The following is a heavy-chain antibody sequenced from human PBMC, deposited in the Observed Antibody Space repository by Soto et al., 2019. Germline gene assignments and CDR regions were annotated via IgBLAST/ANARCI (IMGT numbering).Heavy chain of an antibody. V-gene: IGHV3-33*01. Sequence: QVQLVESGGGMVQPGRSLRLSCAASGFTFSSYGMHWVRQAPGKGLEWVAVIWYDGSNKYYADSVKGRFTISRDNSKNTLYLQMNSLRAEDTAVYYCARGPYSGSRRGILGYWGQGTLVTVSS. CDR1: GFTFSSYG. CDR2: IWYDGSNK. D-gene: IGHD1-26*01. CDR3: ARGPYSGSRRGILGY. J-gene: IGHJ4*02.